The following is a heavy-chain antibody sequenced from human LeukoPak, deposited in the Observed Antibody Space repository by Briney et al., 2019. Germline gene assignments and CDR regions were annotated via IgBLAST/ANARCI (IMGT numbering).Heavy chain of an antibody. CDR3: ARVVSAYGYFDY. CDR1: GFTFSSYG. D-gene: IGHD4-17*01. CDR2: IRYDGSNK. V-gene: IGHV3-30*02. Sequence: PGGSLRLSCAASGFTFSSYGMHWVRQAPGKGLEWVAFIRYDGSNKYYADSVKGRFTISRDNSKNTLYLQMNSLRAEDTAVYYCARVVSAYGYFDYWGQGTLVTVSS. J-gene: IGHJ4*02.